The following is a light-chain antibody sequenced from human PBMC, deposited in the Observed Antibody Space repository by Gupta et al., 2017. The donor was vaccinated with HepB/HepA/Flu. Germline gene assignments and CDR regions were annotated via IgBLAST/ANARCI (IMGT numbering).Light chain of an antibody. Sequence: DIVLTQSPATLSLSPGERATLSCRASQSVSSYLAWYQQKPGQAPRLLIYDASNRATGIPARFSGSGSGTDFTLTISSLEPEDFAVYYCQHRSNWITFGQGTRLEIK. CDR2: DAS. J-gene: IGKJ5*01. CDR3: QHRSNWIT. CDR1: QSVSSY. V-gene: IGKV3-11*01.